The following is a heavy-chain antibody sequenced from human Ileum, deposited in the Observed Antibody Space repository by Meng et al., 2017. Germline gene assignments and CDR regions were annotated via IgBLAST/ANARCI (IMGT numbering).Heavy chain of an antibody. CDR2: IDHSGGT. D-gene: IGHD1-26*01. Sequence: HVQLQQWGAGLLKPSGTLSLTCGVYGGSFSGYYWSWIRQPPGKGLEWIGEIDHSGGTNYNPSLKNRVTISVDTSNNRFSLKLSSVKAADTALYFCARRVGATPYAYNWLDPWGQGTLVTVSS. V-gene: IGHV4-34*01. CDR3: ARRVGATPYAYNWLDP. CDR1: GGSFSGYY. J-gene: IGHJ5*02.